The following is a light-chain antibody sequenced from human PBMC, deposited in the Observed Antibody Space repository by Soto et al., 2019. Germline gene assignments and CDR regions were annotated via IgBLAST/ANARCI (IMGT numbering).Light chain of an antibody. CDR2: PDN. CDR3: AAWDDSLRDVL. V-gene: IGLV1-47*02. Sequence: QSVLGQPPSASGTPGQRVTISCSGSTSNIGDNDVFWYQQFPGTAPKLLTYPDNQRPSGVPDRFSGSKSGTSASLAISGLRPEDEADYYCAAWDDSLRDVLFGGGTKLTVL. J-gene: IGLJ2*01. CDR1: TSNIGDND.